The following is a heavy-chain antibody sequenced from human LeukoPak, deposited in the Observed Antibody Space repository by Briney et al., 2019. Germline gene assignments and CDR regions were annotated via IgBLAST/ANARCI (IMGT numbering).Heavy chain of an antibody. V-gene: IGHV1-2*02. CDR3: ARGFGSSWFDS. CDR1: GYTFTVNY. CDR2: INPNNGAT. D-gene: IGHD6-13*01. J-gene: IGHJ5*01. Sequence: GASVKVSCKASGYTFTVNYMHWVRQAPGQGLQWMGWINPNNGATNYGQNFQGRVTMTRDTSISTAYMEVSRLRSDDTAVYYCARGFGSSWFDSWGQGTLVTVSS.